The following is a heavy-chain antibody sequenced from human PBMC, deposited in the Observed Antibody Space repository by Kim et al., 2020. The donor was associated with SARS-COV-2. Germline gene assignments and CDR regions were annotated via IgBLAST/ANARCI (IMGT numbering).Heavy chain of an antibody. CDR1: GFTFSSYG. CDR2: IWYDGSNK. D-gene: IGHD2-2*01. Sequence: GGSLRLSCAASGFTFSSYGMHWVRQAPGKGLEWVAVIWYDGSNKYYADSVKGRFTISRDNSKNTLYLQMNSLRAEDTAVYYCARDPHCSSTSCYLGYYGMDVWGQGTTVTVSS. V-gene: IGHV3-33*01. CDR3: ARDPHCSSTSCYLGYYGMDV. J-gene: IGHJ6*02.